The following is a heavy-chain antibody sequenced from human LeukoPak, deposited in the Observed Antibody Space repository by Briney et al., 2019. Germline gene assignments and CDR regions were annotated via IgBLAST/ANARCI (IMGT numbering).Heavy chain of an antibody. CDR1: GYIFTSHG. Sequence: GASVKVSCKPSGYIFTSHGINWVRQAPGQGLEWMGWISGHNGKTDYGQKLQDRFTMTIDTSTSTVYMELRSLGSDDTAVYFCARSAFNKYYSDYWAREPWSPSPQ. CDR2: ISGHNGKT. J-gene: IGHJ4*02. V-gene: IGHV1-18*01. CDR3: ARSAFNKYYSDY.